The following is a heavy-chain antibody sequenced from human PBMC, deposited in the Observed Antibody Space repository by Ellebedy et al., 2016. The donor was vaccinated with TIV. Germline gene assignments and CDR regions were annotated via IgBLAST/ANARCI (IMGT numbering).Heavy chain of an antibody. V-gene: IGHV3-7*01. CDR1: GFTLNNYW. Sequence: GGSLRLSCTASGFTLNNYWMTWVRQAPGKGLEWVANINEDGTKKHYVDSVRGRFTTSRDYAGNSLFLQMNSLGAEDTAVYYCARAIYGASYLWGRGTLVTVSS. D-gene: IGHD4-17*01. J-gene: IGHJ2*01. CDR3: ARAIYGASYL. CDR2: INEDGTKK.